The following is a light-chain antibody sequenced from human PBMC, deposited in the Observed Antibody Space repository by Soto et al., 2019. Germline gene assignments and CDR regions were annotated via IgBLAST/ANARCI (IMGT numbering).Light chain of an antibody. CDR3: AAWDDSLNGVV. CDR1: SSNIGSNT. J-gene: IGLJ2*01. Sequence: QSVLTQPPSASATPGQRVTSSCSGSSSNIGSNTANWYQQLPGTAPKVLIYTNNRRPSGVPDRFSGSKSGTSASLAIDGLRSEDEADYYCAAWDDSLNGVVFGGGTKVTVL. CDR2: TNN. V-gene: IGLV1-44*01.